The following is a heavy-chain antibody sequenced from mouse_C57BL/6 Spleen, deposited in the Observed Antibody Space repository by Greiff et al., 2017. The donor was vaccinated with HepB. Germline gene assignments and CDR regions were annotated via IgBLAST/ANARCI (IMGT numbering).Heavy chain of an antibody. CDR3: AKGLRNAMDY. J-gene: IGHJ4*01. Sequence: EVMLVESGGGLVKPGGSLKLSCAASGFTFSDYGMHWVRQAPEKGLEWVAYISSGSSTIYYADTVKGRFTISRDNAKNTRFLQLTSLRSEDTAMYYCAKGLRNAMDYWGQGTSVTVSS. V-gene: IGHV5-17*01. CDR1: GFTFSDYG. CDR2: ISSGSSTI.